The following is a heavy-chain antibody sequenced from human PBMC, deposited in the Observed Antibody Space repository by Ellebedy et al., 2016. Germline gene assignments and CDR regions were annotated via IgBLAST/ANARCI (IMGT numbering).Heavy chain of an antibody. D-gene: IGHD2-15*01. V-gene: IGHV3-23*01. CDR1: GFTFSSYA. CDR2: ISGSGGST. CDR3: AKGMIEVVVVAYNWDY. Sequence: GESLKISXAASGFTFSSYAMSWVRQAPGKGLEWVSGISGSGGSTYYADSVKGRLTISRDNFKNTLYLEMNSLRAEDMAVYYCAKGMIEVVVVAYNWDYWGQGTLVTVSS. J-gene: IGHJ4*02.